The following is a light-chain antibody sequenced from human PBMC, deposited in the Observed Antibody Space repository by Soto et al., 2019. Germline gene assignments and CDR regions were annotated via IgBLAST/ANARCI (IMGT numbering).Light chain of an antibody. CDR1: QGVSSY. CDR2: DAS. Sequence: EIVLTQSPATLSLSPGERATLSCRASQGVSSYLAWYQQKPGQAPRLLIYDASNRATGIPARFSGSGSGTEFTLTISSLQPDDFATYYCQHYNSYRWTFGQGTKVDI. CDR3: QHYNSYRWT. J-gene: IGKJ1*01. V-gene: IGKV3-11*01.